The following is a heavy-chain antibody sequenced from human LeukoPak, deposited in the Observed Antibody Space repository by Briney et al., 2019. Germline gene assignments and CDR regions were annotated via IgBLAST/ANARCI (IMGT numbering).Heavy chain of an antibody. CDR3: ATDISSTSCYASNCYVY. CDR2: ISGSGGST. Sequence: GGSLRLSCAASGFTFSSYAMSWVRQAPGKGLEWVSAISGSGGSTYYADSVKGRFTISRDNSKNTLYLQMNSLRAEDTAVYYCATDISSTSCYASNCYVYWGQGTLVTVSS. V-gene: IGHV3-23*01. J-gene: IGHJ4*02. D-gene: IGHD2-2*01. CDR1: GFTFSSYA.